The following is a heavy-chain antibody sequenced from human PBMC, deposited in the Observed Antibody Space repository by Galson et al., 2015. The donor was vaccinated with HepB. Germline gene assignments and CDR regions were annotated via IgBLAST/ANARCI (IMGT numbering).Heavy chain of an antibody. J-gene: IGHJ6*03. V-gene: IGHV3-49*03. CDR2: IRSKAYGGTT. Sequence: SLRLSCAASGFTFGDYAMSWFRQAPGKGLEWVGFIRSKAYGGTTEYAASVKGRFTISRDDSKSIAYLQMNSLKTEDTAVYYCTRDVIVVVTHYYYYMDVWGKGTTVTVSS. CDR3: TRDVIVVVTHYYYYMDV. CDR1: GFTFGDYA. D-gene: IGHD3-22*01.